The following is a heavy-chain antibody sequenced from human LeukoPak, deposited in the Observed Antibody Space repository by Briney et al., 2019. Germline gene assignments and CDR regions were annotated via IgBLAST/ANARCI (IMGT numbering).Heavy chain of an antibody. CDR2: IYSSGST. V-gene: IGHV4-4*09. D-gene: IGHD2-2*01. CDR1: GDSINNYY. J-gene: IGHJ3*02. Sequence: SETLSLTCTVSGDSINNYYWSWIRQPPGKGLEWIGYIYSSGSTNYNPSLKSRVSISVDTSKNQFSLKLNSVTAADTAVYYCAGTPYCSSDNCCRFYIGNDAFDIWGQGTKVTVSS. CDR3: AGTPYCSSDNCCRFYIGNDAFDI.